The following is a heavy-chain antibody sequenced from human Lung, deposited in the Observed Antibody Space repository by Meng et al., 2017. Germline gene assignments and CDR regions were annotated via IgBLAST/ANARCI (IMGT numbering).Heavy chain of an antibody. CDR2: INHSGST. V-gene: IGHV4-34*01. CDR3: ARGPTTMAHDFDY. J-gene: IGHJ4*02. Sequence: HVQLQQWGAGLLKPSETLSLTCVVSGGSFSDYSGGWIRQPPGKGLEWIGEINHSGSTNYNPSLESRATISVDTSQNNLSLKLSSVTAADSAVYYCARGPTTMAHDFDYWGQGTLVTVSS. CDR1: GGSFSDYS. D-gene: IGHD4-11*01.